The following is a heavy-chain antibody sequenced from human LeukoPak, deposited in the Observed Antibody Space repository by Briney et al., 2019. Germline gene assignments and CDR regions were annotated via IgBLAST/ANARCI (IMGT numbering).Heavy chain of an antibody. J-gene: IGHJ3*02. CDR2: IIPIFGTA. V-gene: IGHV1-69*13. CDR3: ASIKHYDFWSGSPGAFDI. Sequence: SVKVSCKASGGTFSSYAISWVRQAPGQGLEWMGVIIPIFGTANYAQKFQGRVTITADESTSTAYMELSSLRSEDTAVYYCASIKHYDFWSGSPGAFDIWGQGTMVTVSS. D-gene: IGHD3-3*01. CDR1: GGTFSSYA.